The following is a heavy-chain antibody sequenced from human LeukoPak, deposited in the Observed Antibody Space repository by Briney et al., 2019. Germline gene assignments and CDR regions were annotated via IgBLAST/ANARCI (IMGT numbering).Heavy chain of an antibody. J-gene: IGHJ4*02. CDR1: GFTFTSYS. CDR2: ISGSGGST. D-gene: IGHD1-1*01. V-gene: IGHV3-23*01. Sequence: GGSLRLSCAASGFTFTSYSMNWVRQAPGKGLEWVSTISGSGGSTYYADSVKGRFTISRDNSKNTLYLQVNSLRAEDTAVYYCAKDRYNEPNYFDYWGQGTLVTVSS. CDR3: AKDRYNEPNYFDY.